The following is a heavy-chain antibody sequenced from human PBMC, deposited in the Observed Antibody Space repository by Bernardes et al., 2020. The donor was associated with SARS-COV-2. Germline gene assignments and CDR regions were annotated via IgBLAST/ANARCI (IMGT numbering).Heavy chain of an antibody. Sequence: SETLSLTCAVYGESFSDYYWTWIRQPPGKGLEWIGEIYHSGSTNYNPSLKSRVTISVDTSKNQFSLKLNSVTAADTAVYYCAREYSTSSRLNWFDPWGQGTLVTVSS. CDR3: AREYSTSSRLNWFDP. V-gene: IGHV4-34*01. J-gene: IGHJ5*02. D-gene: IGHD6-6*01. CDR1: GESFSDYY. CDR2: IYHSGST.